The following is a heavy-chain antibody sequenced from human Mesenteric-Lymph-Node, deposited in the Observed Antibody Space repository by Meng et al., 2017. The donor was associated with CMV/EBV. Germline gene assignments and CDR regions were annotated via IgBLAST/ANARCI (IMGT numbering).Heavy chain of an antibody. CDR3: AKGYCTNGVCYPDY. CDR1: GFIFSSYA. Sequence: GGSLRLSCAASGFIFSSYAMSWVRQAPGKGLEWVSAISGSGGSTYYADSVKGRFTISRDNSRNTLYLQMNSLRAEDTAVYYCAKGYCTNGVCYPDYWGQGTLVTVSS. J-gene: IGHJ4*02. V-gene: IGHV3-23*01. CDR2: ISGSGGST. D-gene: IGHD2-8*01.